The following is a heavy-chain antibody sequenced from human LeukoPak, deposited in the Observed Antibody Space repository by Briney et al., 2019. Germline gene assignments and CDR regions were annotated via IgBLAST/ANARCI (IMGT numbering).Heavy chain of an antibody. CDR1: GFTFSSYA. J-gene: IGHJ4*02. CDR3: ARTDYGSPFDY. CDR2: ISYDGSNK. V-gene: IGHV3-30-3*01. Sequence: PGGSLRLSCAASGFTFSSYAMHWVRQAPGKGLEWVAVISYDGSNKYYADSVKGRFTISRDNSKNTLYLQMNSLRAEDTAVYYCARTDYGSPFDYWGQGTLVTVSS. D-gene: IGHD4/OR15-4a*01.